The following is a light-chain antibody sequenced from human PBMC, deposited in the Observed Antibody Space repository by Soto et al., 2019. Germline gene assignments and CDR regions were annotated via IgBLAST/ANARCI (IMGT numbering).Light chain of an antibody. Sequence: DIQMTQSPSSLSASVGDRVTITCRASQSISSYLNWYQQKPRKAPNLLIYAASSLQSGVPSRFSGSGSGTEFTLTISSLQPDDFATYYCQHYNSYSEAFGQGTKVDI. V-gene: IGKV1-39*01. CDR1: QSISSY. J-gene: IGKJ1*01. CDR2: AAS. CDR3: QHYNSYSEA.